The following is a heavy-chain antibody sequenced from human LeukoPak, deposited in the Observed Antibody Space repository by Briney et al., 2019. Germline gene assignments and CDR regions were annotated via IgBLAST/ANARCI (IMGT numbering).Heavy chain of an antibody. V-gene: IGHV3-7*03. CDR1: AFIFSGHW. D-gene: IGHD4-17*01. J-gene: IGHJ4*02. Sequence: GGSLRLSCEGSAFIFSGHWMNWVRQTPGKGLEWVASIKEDGSERQYVDSVKGRFSISRDNTKGSLFLQLNSLRVEDTAVYYCVKHRENYGDSCFDDYWGQGTLVTVSS. CDR2: IKEDGSER. CDR3: VKHRENYGDSCFDDY.